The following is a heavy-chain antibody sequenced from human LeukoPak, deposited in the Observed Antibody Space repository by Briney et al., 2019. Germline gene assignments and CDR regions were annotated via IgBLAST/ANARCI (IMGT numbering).Heavy chain of an antibody. CDR2: INHSEST. Sequence: SETLSLTCAVYGGSLSGYYWSWIRQPPGKGLEWIGEINHSESTNYNPSLKSRVTISVDTSKNQFSLRLSSVTAADTAVYYCARVHRRITIFGVAPFDYWGQGTLVTVSS. D-gene: IGHD3-3*01. CDR1: GGSLSGYY. V-gene: IGHV4-34*01. CDR3: ARVHRRITIFGVAPFDY. J-gene: IGHJ4*02.